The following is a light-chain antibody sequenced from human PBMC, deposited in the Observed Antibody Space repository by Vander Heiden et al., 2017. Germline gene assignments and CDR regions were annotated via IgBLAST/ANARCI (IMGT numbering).Light chain of an antibody. J-gene: IGKJ4*01. CDR1: QSVSSY. Sequence: EIVLTPSPATLSLSPGASATLSCRASQSVSSYFAWYKQQPRQAPRILIYDASNRATGIIARCSGSGDGTDVTPTIISREPEDVVVYYCHQQNNSHPSFTFGGGTKVEIK. V-gene: IGKV3-11*01. CDR3: HQQNNSHPSFT. CDR2: DAS.